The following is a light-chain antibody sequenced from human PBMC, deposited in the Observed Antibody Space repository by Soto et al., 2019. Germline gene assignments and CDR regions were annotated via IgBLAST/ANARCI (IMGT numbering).Light chain of an antibody. J-gene: IGKJ1*01. CDR2: DAS. V-gene: IGKV1-5*01. Sequence: IRMTQGPSTLFASAGDRVSISIRASQSISSWLAWYQQKPGKAPKVLIHDASNLETGVPSRFSGSVSGAEITLTISSLQPDDFATYYCQQYHSYWTFGQGTKVDIK. CDR1: QSISSW. CDR3: QQYHSYWT.